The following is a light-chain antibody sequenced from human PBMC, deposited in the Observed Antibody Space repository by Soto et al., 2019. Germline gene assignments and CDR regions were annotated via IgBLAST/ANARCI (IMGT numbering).Light chain of an antibody. CDR3: QQYNNWPPIT. CDR1: QSVSSN. V-gene: IGKV3-15*01. J-gene: IGKJ3*01. CDR2: GAS. Sequence: EIVMTQSPATLSVSPGSRATLSCSASQSVSSNLAWYQQKPGQAPRLLIYGASTRATGIPARFSGSGSGTEFTLTISSMQSEDFAVYYCQQYNNWPPITFGPGTKVDI.